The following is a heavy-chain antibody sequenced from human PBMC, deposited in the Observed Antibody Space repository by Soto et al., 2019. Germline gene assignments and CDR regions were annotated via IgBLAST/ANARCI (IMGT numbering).Heavy chain of an antibody. CDR3: ATDLNTGTERGKFDY. D-gene: IGHD1-1*01. CDR2: IKSNTDGGTA. CDR1: GFTFNNAW. Sequence: EVQLVESGGGLVNPGGSLRLSCAASGFTFNNAWMSWVRQAPGKGLEWVGRIKSNTDGGTADYAAPVNERFTVSRDDSKNTVYLQMNSLKTEDTAVYYSATDLNTGTERGKFDYWGQGTLVPISS. V-gene: IGHV3-15*01. J-gene: IGHJ4*02.